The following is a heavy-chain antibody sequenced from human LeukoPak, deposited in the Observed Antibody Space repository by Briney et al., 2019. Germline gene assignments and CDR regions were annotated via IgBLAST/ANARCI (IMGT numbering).Heavy chain of an antibody. D-gene: IGHD2-2*01. Sequence: SETLSLTCTVSGGSISSGGYYWSWIRQHPGKGLEWIGYIYYSGSTYYNPSLKSRVTISVDTSKSQFSLKLSSVTAADTAVYYCAILPHCSSTSCYGYAFDIWGQGTMVTVSS. CDR2: IYYSGST. V-gene: IGHV4-31*03. CDR1: GGSISSGGYY. J-gene: IGHJ3*02. CDR3: AILPHCSSTSCYGYAFDI.